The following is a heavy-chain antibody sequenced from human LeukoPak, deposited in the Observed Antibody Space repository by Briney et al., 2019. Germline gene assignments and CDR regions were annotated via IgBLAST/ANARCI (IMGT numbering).Heavy chain of an antibody. J-gene: IGHJ4*02. Sequence: PSQTLSLTCTVSGVSIRSGSYCWGWIRQPPGKGLEWVVSVYDRGSTYYNPSLKSRVTISVDTSKNEFSLKLTSVTAADAAVYYCARVGYDSGGYYPTFEYWGQRTLVTVSS. D-gene: IGHD3-22*01. CDR1: GVSIRSGSYC. CDR3: ARVGYDSGGYYPTFEY. V-gene: IGHV4-39*07. CDR2: VYDRGST.